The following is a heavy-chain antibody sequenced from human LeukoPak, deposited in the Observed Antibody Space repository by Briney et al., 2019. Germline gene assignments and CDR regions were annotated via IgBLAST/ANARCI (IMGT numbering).Heavy chain of an antibody. D-gene: IGHD2-2*01. J-gene: IGHJ4*02. V-gene: IGHV3-64*01. Sequence: GGSLRLSCAASGFTFSSYAMHWVRQAPGKGLEYVSAISSNGGSTYYANSVKGRFTISRDNSKNTLYLQMGSLRAEDMAVYYCAREGGYCSSTSCHQFDYWGQRTLVTVSS. CDR1: GFTFSSYA. CDR2: ISSNGGST. CDR3: AREGGYCSSTSCHQFDY.